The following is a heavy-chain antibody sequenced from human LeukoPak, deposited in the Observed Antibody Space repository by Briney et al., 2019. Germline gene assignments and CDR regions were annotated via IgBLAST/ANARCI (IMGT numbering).Heavy chain of an antibody. V-gene: IGHV1-2*02. Sequence: GASVKVSCKASGYTFTGYYMHWVRQATGQGLEWMGWINPNSGGTNYAQKFQGRVTMTRDTSISTAYMELGRLRSDDTAVYYCARDVTANDWFDPWGQGTLVTVSS. D-gene: IGHD1-14*01. CDR2: INPNSGGT. CDR1: GYTFTGYY. CDR3: ARDVTANDWFDP. J-gene: IGHJ5*02.